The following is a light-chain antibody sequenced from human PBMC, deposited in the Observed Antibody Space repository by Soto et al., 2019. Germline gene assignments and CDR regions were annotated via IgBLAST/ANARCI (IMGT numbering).Light chain of an antibody. CDR2: QAS. J-gene: IGKJ4*01. V-gene: IGKV1-5*03. Sequence: DIQMTQSPSTLSASVGDKVTITCRASQSISSWLAWYQQMPGTAPKVLIYQASTLKSGVPSRFSGSGSGTEFTLTISSLQPDDFATYYCQQYDTYPVTFGGGTKVETK. CDR3: QQYDTYPVT. CDR1: QSISSW.